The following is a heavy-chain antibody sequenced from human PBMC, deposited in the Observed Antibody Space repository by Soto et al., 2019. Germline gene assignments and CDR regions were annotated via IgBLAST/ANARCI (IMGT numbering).Heavy chain of an antibody. Sequence: GGSLRLSCAASGFTFSSYWMIWVRQAPEKGLEWVGNIRQDGSEKHYVDSVKGRFTISRDNAKNSLYLQMSSLRADDTAVYYCARGGCSSTTCHRGDYWGQGTLVTVSS. CDR1: GFTFSSYW. V-gene: IGHV3-7*03. CDR2: IRQDGSEK. J-gene: IGHJ4*02. D-gene: IGHD2-2*01. CDR3: ARGGCSSTTCHRGDY.